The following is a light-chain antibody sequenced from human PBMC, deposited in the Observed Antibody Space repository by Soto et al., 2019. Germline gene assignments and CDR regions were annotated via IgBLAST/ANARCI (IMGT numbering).Light chain of an antibody. V-gene: IGKV3-20*01. CDR1: QSVSSTY. Sequence: EIVLTQSPGTLSLSPGERVTLSCRASQSVSSTYIAWYQQKPGQAPRLLIYGASIRATGIPDRFSGSGSGTDFTLTISRLEPADFAVYYCQQYGSSTWTFGQGTKVDIK. CDR3: QQYGSSTWT. J-gene: IGKJ1*01. CDR2: GAS.